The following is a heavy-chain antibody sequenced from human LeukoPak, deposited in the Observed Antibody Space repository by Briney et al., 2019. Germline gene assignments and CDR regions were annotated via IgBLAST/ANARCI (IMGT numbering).Heavy chain of an antibody. CDR3: AKGIYSSGWSYFDY. V-gene: IGHV3-23*01. CDR1: GFTFSSYA. D-gene: IGHD6-19*01. CDR2: LSGSGITT. Sequence: GGSLRLFCAASGFTFSSYAMSWVRQAPGKGLEWVSTLSGSGITTYYADSVKGRFTISRDNSKNTLYLQMNSLRAEDTAVYYCAKGIYSSGWSYFDYWGHGTLVTVSS. J-gene: IGHJ4*01.